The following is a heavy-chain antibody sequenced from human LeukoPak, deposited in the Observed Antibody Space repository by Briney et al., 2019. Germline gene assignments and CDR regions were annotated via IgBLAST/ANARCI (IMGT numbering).Heavy chain of an antibody. CDR3: ARAGSYDISTYYYYGMDV. CDR2: ISAYNGNT. V-gene: IGHV1-18*01. J-gene: IGHJ6*02. D-gene: IGHD3-9*01. CDR1: GYTFTSYG. Sequence: ASVKVSCKASGYTFTSYGISWVRQAPGQGLEWMGWISAYNGNTNYAQKLQGRVTMTTDTSTSTAYMELRSLRSDDTAVYYCARAGSYDISTYYYYGMDVWGQGTTVTVSS.